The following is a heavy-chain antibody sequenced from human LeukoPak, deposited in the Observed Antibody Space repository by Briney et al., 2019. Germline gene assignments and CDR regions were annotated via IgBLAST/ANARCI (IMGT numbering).Heavy chain of an antibody. D-gene: IGHD3-10*01. J-gene: IGHJ4*02. CDR1: GYTLTELS. CDR2: FDPEDGET. CDR3: ATVPYGSGDYFDY. Sequence: VSVKVSCKVSGYTLTELSMHWVRQAPGKGLEWMGGFDPEDGETIYAQKFQGRVTMTEDTSTDTAYMELSSLRSEDTAVYYCATVPYGSGDYFDYWGQGTLVTVSS. V-gene: IGHV1-24*01.